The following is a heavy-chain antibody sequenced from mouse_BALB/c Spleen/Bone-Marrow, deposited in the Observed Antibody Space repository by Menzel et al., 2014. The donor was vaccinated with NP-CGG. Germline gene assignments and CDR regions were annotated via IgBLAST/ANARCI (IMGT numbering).Heavy chain of an antibody. CDR2: IDPANGNT. Sequence: DVHLVESGAELVKPGASVKLSCTASGFNIKDTYMHWVKQRPEQGLEWIGRIDPANGNTKYDPKFQGKATITADTSSNTAYLQLSSPTSEDTAVYYCARNGYYAYYYAMDYWGQGTSVTVSS. J-gene: IGHJ4*01. CDR3: ARNGYYAYYYAMDY. V-gene: IGHV14-3*02. CDR1: GFNIKDTY. D-gene: IGHD2-3*01.